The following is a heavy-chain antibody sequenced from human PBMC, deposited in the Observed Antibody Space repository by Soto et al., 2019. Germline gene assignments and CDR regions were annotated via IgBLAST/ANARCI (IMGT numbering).Heavy chain of an antibody. Sequence: GSLRLSCAASGFTFSSYAMSWVRQAPGKGLEWVSAISGSGGSTYYADSVKGRFTISRDNSKNTLYLQMNSLRAEDTAVYYCSKASDWFWSGGPIDYYYYYMDVWGKGTTVTVSS. CDR3: SKASDWFWSGGPIDYYYYYMDV. D-gene: IGHD3-3*01. CDR2: ISGSGGST. J-gene: IGHJ6*03. CDR1: GFTFSSYA. V-gene: IGHV3-23*01.